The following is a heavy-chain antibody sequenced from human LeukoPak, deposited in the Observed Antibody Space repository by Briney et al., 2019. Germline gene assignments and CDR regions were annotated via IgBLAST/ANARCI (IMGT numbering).Heavy chain of an antibody. D-gene: IGHD4-17*01. Sequence: GRSLRLSCAASGFTFSSYSMNWVRQAPGKGLEWVSYISSSSSTIYYTDSVKGRFTISRDNAKNSLYLQMNSLRAEDTAVYYCARPHDYGALTDFDIWGQGTMVTVSS. CDR2: ISSSSSTI. CDR3: ARPHDYGALTDFDI. V-gene: IGHV3-48*01. J-gene: IGHJ3*02. CDR1: GFTFSSYS.